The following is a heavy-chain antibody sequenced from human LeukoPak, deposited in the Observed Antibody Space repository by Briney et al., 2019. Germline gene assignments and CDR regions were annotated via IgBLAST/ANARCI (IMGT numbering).Heavy chain of an antibody. CDR1: GGTFSSYT. J-gene: IGHJ4*02. Sequence: GASVKVSCKASGGTFSSYTISWVRQAPGQGLEWRGRIIPILGIANYAQKFQGRVTITADKSTSTAYMELSSLRSEDTAVYYCARGHGYDSSGYYFDYWGQGTLVTVSS. CDR3: ARGHGYDSSGYYFDY. CDR2: IIPILGIA. D-gene: IGHD3-22*01. V-gene: IGHV1-69*02.